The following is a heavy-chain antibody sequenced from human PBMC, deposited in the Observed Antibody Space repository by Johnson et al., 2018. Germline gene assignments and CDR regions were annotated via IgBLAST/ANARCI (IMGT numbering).Heavy chain of an antibody. D-gene: IGHD2-15*01. J-gene: IGHJ6*03. CDR2: ISSISTTM. V-gene: IGHV3-48*01. CDR3: ARDRDIYCTGGSCYPEGYMDV. CDR1: GMPFSSYS. Sequence: VQLVQSGGGLVQPGGSLRLSCVTSGMPFSSYSMNWVRQAPGKGLEWVSYISSISTTMYYADSVTGRFTISSDNARNSLYLQMNSLRADDTALYLCARDRDIYCTGGSCYPEGYMDVWGTGTAVTVSS.